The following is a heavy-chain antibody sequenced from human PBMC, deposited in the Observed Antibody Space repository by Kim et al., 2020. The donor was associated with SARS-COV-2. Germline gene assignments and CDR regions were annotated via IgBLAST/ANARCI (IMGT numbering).Heavy chain of an antibody. Sequence: GGSLRLSCAASGFTFSNAWMSWVRQAPGKGLEWVGRIKSKTDGGTTDYAAPVKGRFTISRDDSKNTLYLQMNSLKTEDTAVYYCTTSIVVVPAARRWGQGTLVTVSS. CDR2: IKSKTDGGTT. CDR1: GFTFSNAW. V-gene: IGHV3-15*01. D-gene: IGHD2-2*01. CDR3: TTSIVVVPAARR. J-gene: IGHJ4*02.